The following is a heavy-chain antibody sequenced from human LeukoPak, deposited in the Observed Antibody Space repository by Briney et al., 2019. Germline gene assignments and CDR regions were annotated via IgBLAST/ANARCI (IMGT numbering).Heavy chain of an antibody. D-gene: IGHD3-16*01. J-gene: IGHJ6*02. Sequence: GGPPRLSCTASGFTPRREAMSWVPPAPGKGLEWVSGIGAGGTFTSYEASVKGRFTISRDNSRNTLYVQMNSLRAEDTAVYFCARDRVEVTTSMLGGVKRTVTDYYGMDVWGQGTTVTVSS. CDR2: IGAGGTFT. CDR1: GFTPRREA. V-gene: IGHV3-23*01. CDR3: ARDRVEVTTSMLGGVKRTVTDYYGMDV.